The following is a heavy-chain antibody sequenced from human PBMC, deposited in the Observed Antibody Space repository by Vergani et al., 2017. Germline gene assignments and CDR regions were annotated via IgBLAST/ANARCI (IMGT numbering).Heavy chain of an antibody. CDR3: ARAGDGYNLFDY. D-gene: IGHD5-24*01. J-gene: IGHJ4*02. CDR1: GFTFDDYA. V-gene: IGHV3-9*01. Sequence: EVQLVESGGGLVQPGRSLRLSCAASGFTFDDYAMHWVRQAPGKGLEWVSGISWNSGSTGYADSVKGRFTISRDNAKNSLYLQMNSLRTEDTAVYYCARAGDGYNLFDYWGQGTLVTVSS. CDR2: ISWNSGST.